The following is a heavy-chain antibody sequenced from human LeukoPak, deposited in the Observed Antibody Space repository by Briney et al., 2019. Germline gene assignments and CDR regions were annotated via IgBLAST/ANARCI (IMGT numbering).Heavy chain of an antibody. Sequence: GRSLRLSCAATGFTFKDYGMPWVRQPPGKGLEWVSSINWNGGGTDYADSVKGRFTISRDNAKNSLYLQLSSLRPEDTALYYCAKHMRATNTYSFFGLDVWGQGTAVTVSS. V-gene: IGHV3-9*01. CDR1: GFTFKDYG. CDR3: AKHMRATNTYSFFGLDV. J-gene: IGHJ6*02. CDR2: INWNGGGT. D-gene: IGHD1-26*01.